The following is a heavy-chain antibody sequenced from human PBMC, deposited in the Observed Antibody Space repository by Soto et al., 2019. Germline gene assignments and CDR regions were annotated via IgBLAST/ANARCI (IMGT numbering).Heavy chain of an antibody. V-gene: IGHV1-24*01. D-gene: IGHD2-2*01. CDR1: GYTLTELS. J-gene: IGHJ6*02. CDR3: ATVSGRAAAMCMDV. Sequence: QVQLVQSGAEVKKPGASVKVSCKVSGYTLTELSMHWVRQAPGKGHEWMGGFDPEDGETIYAQKFQGRVTMNEDTSTDTAYMELSSLRSEDRAVYYCATVSGRAAAMCMDVWGQGTTVTVSS. CDR2: FDPEDGET.